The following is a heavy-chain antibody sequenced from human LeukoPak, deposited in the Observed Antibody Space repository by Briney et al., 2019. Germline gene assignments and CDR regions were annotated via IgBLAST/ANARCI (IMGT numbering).Heavy chain of an antibody. V-gene: IGHV3-23*01. CDR3: AKSGYDILTGYYGY. CDR1: GLTLSSYA. CDR2: ISGSGGST. Sequence: PGGSLRLSCAASGLTLSSYAMSWVRQAPGKGLEWVSTISGSGGSTYYADSVKGRFTISRDNSKNTLYLQMNSLRAEDTAVYYCAKSGYDILTGYYGYWGQGTLVTVSS. J-gene: IGHJ4*02. D-gene: IGHD3-9*01.